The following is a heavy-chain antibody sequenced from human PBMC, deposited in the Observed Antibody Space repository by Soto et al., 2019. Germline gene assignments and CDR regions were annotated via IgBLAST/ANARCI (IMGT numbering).Heavy chain of an antibody. J-gene: IGHJ4*02. V-gene: IGHV3-7*01. Sequence: GGSLRLSCAASGFTISSYWMSWVRQAPGKGLEWVANIKQDGSEKYYVDSVKGRFTISRDNARNSLYLQMNSLRAEDTAVYYCARDSSTYYWGQGTLVTVSS. CDR1: GFTISSYW. CDR3: ARDSSTYY. CDR2: IKQDGSEK. D-gene: IGHD2-2*01.